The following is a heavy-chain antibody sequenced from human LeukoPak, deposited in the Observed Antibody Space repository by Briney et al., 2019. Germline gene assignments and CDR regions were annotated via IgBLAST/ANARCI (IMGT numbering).Heavy chain of an antibody. CDR2: IYYSGST. V-gene: IGHV4-59*12. J-gene: IGHJ3*02. CDR1: GGSISSYY. D-gene: IGHD6-19*01. CDR3: ARELQWLVRPTDAFDI. Sequence: SETLSLTCTVSGGSISSYYWSWIRQPPGKGLEWIGYIYYSGSTNYNPSLKSRVTISVDTSKNQFSLKLSSVTAADTAVYYCARELQWLVRPTDAFDIWGQGTMVTVSS.